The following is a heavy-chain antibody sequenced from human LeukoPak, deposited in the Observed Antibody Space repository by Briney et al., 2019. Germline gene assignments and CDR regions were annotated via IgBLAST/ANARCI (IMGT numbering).Heavy chain of an antibody. V-gene: IGHV4-61*02. CDR1: GGSISSGSYY. J-gene: IGHJ6*03. CDR3: ARSYYNGSGSYYNVAPPRYYYYYMDV. CDR2: IYTSGST. Sequence: PSETQSLTCTVSGGSISSGSYYWSWIRQPAGKGLEWIGRIYTSGSTNYNPSLKSRVTISVDTSKNQFSLQLSSVTAADTAVYYCARSYYNGSGSYYNVAPPRYYYYYMDVWGKGTTVTVSS. D-gene: IGHD3-10*01.